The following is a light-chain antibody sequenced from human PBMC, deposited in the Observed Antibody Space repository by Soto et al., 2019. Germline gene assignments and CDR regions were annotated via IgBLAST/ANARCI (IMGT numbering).Light chain of an antibody. V-gene: IGKV1-5*03. CDR3: QQYNSYPST. CDR2: KAS. Sequence: DIQMTQSPSTLSASVGDGVTITCRASQSISSWLAWFQQKPGKAPKLLIYKASSLESGVPSRFSRSGSGREFALTISSLQPDDCATYYCQQYNSYPSTFGGRKKVESK. J-gene: IGKJ4*01. CDR1: QSISSW.